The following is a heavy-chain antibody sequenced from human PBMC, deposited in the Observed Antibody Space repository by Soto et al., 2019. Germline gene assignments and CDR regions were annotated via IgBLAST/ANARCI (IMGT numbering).Heavy chain of an antibody. J-gene: IGHJ6*02. D-gene: IGHD3-3*01. CDR1: GGSVSSGSYY. V-gene: IGHV4-61*01. CDR2: MYYSGAT. CDR3: AKEGVRTISYLDV. Sequence: SETLSLTCSVSGGSVSSGSYYWSWVRQPPGRGLEWIGYMYYSGATNYNPSLKSRVTIALDTSKNQFSLKLSSVTAADKAVYYCAKEGVRTISYLDVWGQGTPVT.